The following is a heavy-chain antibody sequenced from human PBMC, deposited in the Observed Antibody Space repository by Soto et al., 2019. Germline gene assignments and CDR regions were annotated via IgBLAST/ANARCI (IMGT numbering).Heavy chain of an antibody. CDR1: GFSFGTYV. J-gene: IGHJ3*02. CDR3: AMTRLYDTGTNDYHRDALDI. D-gene: IGHD3-22*01. Sequence: EVQLLESGGGMVEPRGSLKLSCAASGFSFGTYVMNWVRQAPGKGLEWVSGISGSGGRVYSADSVKGRFTISRDNSRNTLYLQINSLRAEDTAIYYCAMTRLYDTGTNDYHRDALDIWGQGTQVIVSS. CDR2: ISGSGGRV. V-gene: IGHV3-23*01.